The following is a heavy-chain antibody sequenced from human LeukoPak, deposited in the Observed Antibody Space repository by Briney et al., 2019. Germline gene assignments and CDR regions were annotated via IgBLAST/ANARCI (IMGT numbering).Heavy chain of an antibody. Sequence: GGSLRLPCAASGFTFSSYAMHWVRQAPGKGLEWVAVISYDGSNKYYADSVKGRFTISRDNSKNTLYLQMNSLRAEDTAVYYCARDDTAMVALDYWGQGTLVTVSS. D-gene: IGHD5-18*01. CDR2: ISYDGSNK. J-gene: IGHJ4*02. CDR1: GFTFSSYA. V-gene: IGHV3-30*04. CDR3: ARDDTAMVALDY.